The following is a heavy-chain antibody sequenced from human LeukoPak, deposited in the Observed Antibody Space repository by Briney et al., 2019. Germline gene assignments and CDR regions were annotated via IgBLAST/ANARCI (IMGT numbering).Heavy chain of an antibody. J-gene: IGHJ5*01. Sequence: GGSLRLSCAASGFRFSSYAMSWVRQAPGKGLEWVSAISGSGVSTYYADSVKGRLTVSRDNSKNTLYLQMNSLRAEDTAVYYCATYSTKNAREFESWGQGTLVTVSS. CDR3: ATYSTKNAREFES. D-gene: IGHD2/OR15-2a*01. CDR2: ISGSGVST. V-gene: IGHV3-23*01. CDR1: GFRFSSYA.